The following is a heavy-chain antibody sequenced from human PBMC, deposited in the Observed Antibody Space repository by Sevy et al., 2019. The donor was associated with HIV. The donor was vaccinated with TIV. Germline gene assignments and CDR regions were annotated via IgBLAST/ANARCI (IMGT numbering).Heavy chain of an antibody. CDR3: ARFVGYCSGGRCSIIDF. J-gene: IGHJ4*02. Sequence: GGSLRLSCAASGFSLSDHAVSWVRQTPGKGLEWLAVISYNGRNQYYADSVKGRFTISKDDSTNTLYLQLNSLRAEDTAVYYCARFVGYCSGGRCSIIDFWGQGTLVTVSS. CDR1: GFSLSDHA. D-gene: IGHD2-15*01. V-gene: IGHV3-30*04. CDR2: ISYNGRNQ.